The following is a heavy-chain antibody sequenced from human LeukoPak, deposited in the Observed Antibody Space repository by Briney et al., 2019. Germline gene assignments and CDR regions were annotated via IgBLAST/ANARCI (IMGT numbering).Heavy chain of an antibody. CDR2: IYTSGST. D-gene: IGHD2-15*01. CDR3: ARDPFAAPNWFDP. Sequence: SETLSLSCTVSGGSISRYYWSWLRQPAGKGLEWIGRIYTSGSTNYNPSLKSRVTMSVDTSKNQFSLKLSSVTTADTAVYYCARDPFAAPNWFDPWGQGTLVTVSS. V-gene: IGHV4-4*07. CDR1: GGSISRYY. J-gene: IGHJ5*02.